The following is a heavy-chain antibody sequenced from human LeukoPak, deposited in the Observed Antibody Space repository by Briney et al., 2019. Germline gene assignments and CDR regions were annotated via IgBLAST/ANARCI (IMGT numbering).Heavy chain of an antibody. Sequence: SETLSLTCTVSGGSMSGFFWTWIRQPPGRELEWIGSIYYSGGSTKYNPSLKSRVTISVDTSKSQFSLTLNSATAADTAVYYCARTSRHFYGSGTNLTPWPAGMDVWGQGTTVTVSS. CDR1: GGSMSGFF. CDR3: ARTSRHFYGSGTNLTPWPAGMDV. J-gene: IGHJ6*02. V-gene: IGHV4-59*01. D-gene: IGHD3-10*01. CDR2: IYYSGGST.